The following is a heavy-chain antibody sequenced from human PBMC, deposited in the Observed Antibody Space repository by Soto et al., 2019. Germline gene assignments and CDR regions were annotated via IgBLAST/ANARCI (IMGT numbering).Heavy chain of an antibody. V-gene: IGHV4-30-4*01. CDR3: ARYSGYEGLRFDP. D-gene: IGHD5-12*01. Sequence: QVQLQESGPGLVKPSQTLSLTCTVSGGSISSGDYYWSWIRQPPGKGLGWIGYIFYSGSTYCNPSLKSRVSISVDTSKNQFSLKLSSVTAADTAVYYCARYSGYEGLRFDPWGQGTLVTVSS. CDR2: IFYSGST. J-gene: IGHJ5*02. CDR1: GGSISSGDYY.